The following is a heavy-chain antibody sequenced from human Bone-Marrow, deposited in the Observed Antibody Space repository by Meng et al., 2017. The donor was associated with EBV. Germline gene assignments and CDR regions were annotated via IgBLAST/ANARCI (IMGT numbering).Heavy chain of an antibody. CDR3: ARDVYASGTYRADP. V-gene: IGHV1-8*01. CDR2: MDPNSGNT. D-gene: IGHD3-10*01. CDR1: GYTFTRYD. J-gene: IGHJ5*02. Sequence: VRWGQAGVEVKKPGGLLKAASKASGYTFTRYDVNWVRQATGQGLEWMGWMDPNSGNTGFAQKFQGRVTMTRNTSISTAYMELSALTSEDTAVDYCARDVYASGTYRADPWGQGTLVTVSS.